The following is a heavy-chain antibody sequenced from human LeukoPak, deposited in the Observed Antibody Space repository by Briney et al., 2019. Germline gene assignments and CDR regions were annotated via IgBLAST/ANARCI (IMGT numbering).Heavy chain of an antibody. J-gene: IGHJ3*02. CDR2: INHSGST. V-gene: IGHV4-34*01. Sequence: SETLSLTCAVYGGSFSGYYWSWIRQPPGKGLEGIGEINHSGSTNYNPSLKSRVAISVDTSKNQFSLKLSSVTAADTAVYYCARGRRDGYNLVRAFDIWGQGTTVTVSS. CDR1: GGSFSGYY. D-gene: IGHD5-24*01. CDR3: ARGRRDGYNLVRAFDI.